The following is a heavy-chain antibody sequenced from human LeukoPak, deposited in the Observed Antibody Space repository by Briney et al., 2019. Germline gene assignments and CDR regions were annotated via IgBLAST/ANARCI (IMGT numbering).Heavy chain of an antibody. J-gene: IGHJ4*02. CDR1: GDSISSSSYY. D-gene: IGHD6-6*01. V-gene: IGHV4-39*01. Sequence: SETLSLTCTVSGDSISSSSYYWGWIRQPPGKGLEWIGSIYYSGSTYYNPSLKSRVTISVDTSKNQFSLKLSSVTAADTAVYYCARHFSSNPLDYWGQGTLVTVSS. CDR3: ARHFSSNPLDY. CDR2: IYYSGST.